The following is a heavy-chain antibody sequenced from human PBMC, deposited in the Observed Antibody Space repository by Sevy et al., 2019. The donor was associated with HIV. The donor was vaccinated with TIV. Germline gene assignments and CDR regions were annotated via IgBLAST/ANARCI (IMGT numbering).Heavy chain of an antibody. J-gene: IGHJ4*02. CDR2: IYTGGST. Sequence: SETLSLTCTVSGGSISSGNYYWSWIRQPAGKGLEWIGRIYTGGSTNYNPSLKSRVTISVDTSKNQFSLKLSSVTAADTAVHYCVRESGDCSSTSCYEGVFDYWGQGTLVTVSS. CDR1: GGSISSGNYY. CDR3: VRESGDCSSTSCYEGVFDY. V-gene: IGHV4-61*02. D-gene: IGHD2-2*01.